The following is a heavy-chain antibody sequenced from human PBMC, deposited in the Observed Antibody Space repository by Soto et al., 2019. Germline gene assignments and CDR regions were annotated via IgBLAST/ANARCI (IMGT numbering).Heavy chain of an antibody. CDR2: ISGSGGST. CDR1: GFPFNIYG. V-gene: IGHV3-23*01. CDR3: AKDLLLTDAFDY. Sequence: GGSLRLSCAASGFPFNIYGMSWVRQAPGKGLEWVSAISGSGGSTYYADSVKGRFTISRDNSKNTLYLQMNSLRAEDTAVYYCAKDLLLTDAFDYWGQGTLVTVSS. J-gene: IGHJ4*02.